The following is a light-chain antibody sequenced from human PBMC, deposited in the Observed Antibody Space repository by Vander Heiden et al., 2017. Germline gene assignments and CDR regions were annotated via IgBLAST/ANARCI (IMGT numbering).Light chain of an antibody. CDR2: WAS. Sequence: DIVMTQSPDSLAVSLGERATINCKSSQSILYSSNNKNYLAWYQQKPGQPPKLLIYWASTRESGVPDRFSGSGSGTDFTLTISSLQAEDVAVYYCQQYYTSPPSFGPGTKVYIK. V-gene: IGKV4-1*01. J-gene: IGKJ3*01. CDR1: QSILYSSNNKNY. CDR3: QQYYTSPPS.